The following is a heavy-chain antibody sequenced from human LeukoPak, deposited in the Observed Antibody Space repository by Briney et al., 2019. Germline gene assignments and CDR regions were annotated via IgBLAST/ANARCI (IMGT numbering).Heavy chain of an antibody. D-gene: IGHD3-16*02. CDR1: GGSFSGYY. CDR3: ARHRGARLSPIDH. J-gene: IGHJ5*02. CDR2: INHSGST. V-gene: IGHV4-34*01. Sequence: SETLSLTCAVYGGSFSGYYWSWIRQPPGKGLEWIGEINHSGSTNYNPSLKSRVTISVDTSKNQFSLKLSSVTAADTAVYYCARHRGARLSPIDHWGQGTLVTVSS.